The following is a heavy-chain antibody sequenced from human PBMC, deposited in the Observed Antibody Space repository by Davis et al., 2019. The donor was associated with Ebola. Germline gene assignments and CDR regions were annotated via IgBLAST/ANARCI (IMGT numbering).Heavy chain of an antibody. CDR3: ARDPTSNSYGWLDYYGMDV. D-gene: IGHD5-18*01. CDR1: GFTFSSYW. V-gene: IGHV3-7*01. CDR2: IKQDGSEK. Sequence: ESLKISCAASGFTFSSYWMSWVRQAPGKGLEWVANIKQDGSEKYYVDSVKGRFTISRDNAKNSLYLQMNSLRAEDTAVYYCARDPTSNSYGWLDYYGMDVWGKGTTVTVSS. J-gene: IGHJ6*04.